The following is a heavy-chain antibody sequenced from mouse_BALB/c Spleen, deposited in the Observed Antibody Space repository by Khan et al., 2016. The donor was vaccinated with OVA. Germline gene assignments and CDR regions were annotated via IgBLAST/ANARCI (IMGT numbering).Heavy chain of an antibody. Sequence: QVQLKESGPGLVQPSQCLYISCTVSGFSLTSYGVHWVRQSPGKGLEWLGVISRGGSTDYYVNFIARLCISKDNTKSHIFFKRISLQANDAAIYYCDRILIGTTHYAMDYWGQGTSVTVSS. CDR2: ISRGGST. CDR3: DRILIGTTHYAMDY. J-gene: IGHJ4*01. CDR1: GFSLTSYG. V-gene: IGHV2-2*02. D-gene: IGHD2-14*01.